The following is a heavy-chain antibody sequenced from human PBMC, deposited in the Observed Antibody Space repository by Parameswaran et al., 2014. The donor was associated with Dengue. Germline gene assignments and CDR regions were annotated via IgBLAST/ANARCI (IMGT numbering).Heavy chain of an antibody. D-gene: IGHD2-2*01. CDR2: ISSSSSTI. CDR3: ARDSRLGAFDI. V-gene: IGHV3-48*01. Sequence: KWIRQPPGKGLEWVSYISSSSSTIYYADSVKGRFTISRDNAKNSLYLQMNSLRAEDTAVYYCARDSRLGAFDIWGQGTMVTVSS. J-gene: IGHJ3*02.